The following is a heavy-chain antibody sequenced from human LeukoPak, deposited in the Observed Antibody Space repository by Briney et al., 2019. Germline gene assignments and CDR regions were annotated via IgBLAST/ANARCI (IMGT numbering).Heavy chain of an antibody. J-gene: IGHJ4*02. CDR3: ARVYYYGSGRPVLVD. V-gene: IGHV4-59*01. CDR1: GGSISSYY. CDR2: IYYSGST. Sequence: SETLSLTCTVSGGSISSYYWSWIRQPPGKGLEWIGYIYYSGSTNYNPSLKSRVTISVDTSKNQFSLKLSSVTAADTAVYYCARVYYYGSGRPVLVDWGQGTLVTVSS. D-gene: IGHD3-10*01.